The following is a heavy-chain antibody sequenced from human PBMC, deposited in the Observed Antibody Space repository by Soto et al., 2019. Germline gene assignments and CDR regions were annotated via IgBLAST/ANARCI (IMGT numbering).Heavy chain of an antibody. J-gene: IGHJ6*02. CDR3: ERCLRVGASGYYHDCDMDV. CDR2: ISYDGSNK. D-gene: IGHD1-26*01. V-gene: IGHV3-30-3*01. CDR1: GFTFSSYA. Sequence: PGGSLRLSCAASGFTFSSYAMHWVRQAPGKGLEWVAVISYDGSNKYYADSVKGRFTISRDNSKNTLYLQMNSLRAEDTAVYYCERCLRVGASGYYHDCDMDVWGQGTLVTVYS.